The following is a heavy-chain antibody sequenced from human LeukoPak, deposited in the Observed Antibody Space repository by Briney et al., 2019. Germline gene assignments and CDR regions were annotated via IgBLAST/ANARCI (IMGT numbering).Heavy chain of an antibody. CDR2: IYSGGST. V-gene: IGHV3-53*01. D-gene: IGHD2-21*02. CDR3: ARTDETAPAEDFQH. CDR1: GFSVSSNY. J-gene: IGHJ1*01. Sequence: DGSLTLSCAASGFSVSSNYMSWVRQAPGKGLEWVSVIYSGGSTYYADSVKGRFTISRDNSKNTLYLQMKSLRAEDTAVYYCARTDETAPAEDFQHWGEGTLVTVSS.